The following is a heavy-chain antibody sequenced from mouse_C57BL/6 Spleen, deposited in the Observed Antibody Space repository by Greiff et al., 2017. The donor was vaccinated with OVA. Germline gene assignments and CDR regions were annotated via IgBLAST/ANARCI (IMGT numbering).Heavy chain of an antibody. J-gene: IGHJ2*01. CDR3: EEGSNVGDD. V-gene: IGHV1-50*01. CDR2: IDPSDSDT. CDR1: GYTFTSYW. D-gene: IGHD3-1*01. Sequence: QVQLQQPGAELVKPGASVKLSCKASGYTFTSYWMQWVKQRPGQGLEWIGEIDPSDSDTNYNQKFKGKATLTVDAYSSTAYMQLSSLTSEDSAVYYGEEGSNVGDDWGQGTTLTVSS.